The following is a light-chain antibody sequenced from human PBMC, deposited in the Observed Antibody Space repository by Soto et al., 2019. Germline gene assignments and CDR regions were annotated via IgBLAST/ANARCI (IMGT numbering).Light chain of an antibody. V-gene: IGKV3-20*01. CDR2: GAS. CDR1: QSVSSSY. J-gene: IGKJ1*01. Sequence: EIVLTQSPGTLSLSPGERATLSCRAGQSVSSSYLAWYQQKPGQAPRLLIYGASTRPTGIPDRFSGSGSGTDFTLTISRLEPEDFAVYYCQHYGSSQTFGQGTKVEIK. CDR3: QHYGSSQT.